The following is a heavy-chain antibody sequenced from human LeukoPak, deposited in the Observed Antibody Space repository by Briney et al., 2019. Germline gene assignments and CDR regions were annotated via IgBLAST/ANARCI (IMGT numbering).Heavy chain of an antibody. CDR1: GFTFSNYT. CDR3: AKNRGTGLAFYDY. J-gene: IGHJ4*02. CDR2: ISGGCIYM. D-gene: IGHD3-3*02. Sequence: PGGSLRLSCAASGFTFSNYTMTWVRQAPGRGLEWVSAISGGCIYMYYGDSVRGRFTTSRDNSKNTLYLLMTNLRAEDTGVYYCAKNRGTGLAFYDYWGQGTQVTVPS. V-gene: IGHV3-23*01.